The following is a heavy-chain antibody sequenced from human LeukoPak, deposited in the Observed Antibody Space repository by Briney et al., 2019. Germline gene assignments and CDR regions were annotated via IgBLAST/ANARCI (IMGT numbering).Heavy chain of an antibody. CDR2: ISWNSGSI. D-gene: IGHD3-3*01. J-gene: IGHJ4*02. Sequence: GGSLRLSCAASGFTFDDYAMHWVRQAPGKGLEWVSGISWNSGSIGYADSVKGRFTISRDNAKNSLYLRMNSLRAEDTALYYCAKGGRGFGEIDYWGQGTLVTVSS. CDR3: AKGGRGFGEIDY. V-gene: IGHV3-9*01. CDR1: GFTFDDYA.